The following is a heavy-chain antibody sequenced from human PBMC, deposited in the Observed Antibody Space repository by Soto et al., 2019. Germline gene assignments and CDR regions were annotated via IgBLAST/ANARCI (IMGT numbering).Heavy chain of an antibody. CDR3: AKAGVPLGWELLKTYYYYGMDV. V-gene: IGHV3-23*01. CDR1: GFTFSSYA. J-gene: IGHJ6*02. D-gene: IGHD1-26*01. Sequence: GGSLRLSCAASGFTFSSYAMSWVRQAPGKGLEWVSAISGSGGSTYYADSVKGRFTISRDNSKNTLYLQMNSLRAEDTAVYYCAKAGVPLGWELLKTYYYYGMDVWGQGTTVTVSS. CDR2: ISGSGGST.